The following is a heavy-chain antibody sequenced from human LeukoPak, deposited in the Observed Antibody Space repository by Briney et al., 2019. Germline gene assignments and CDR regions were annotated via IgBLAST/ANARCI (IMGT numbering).Heavy chain of an antibody. J-gene: IGHJ6*02. CDR2: IIPILGTA. CDR1: GGTFSSYA. CDR3: ARGLVGATPEYYYYGMDV. D-gene: IGHD1-26*01. Sequence: ASVKVSCKASGGTFSSYAISWVRQAPGQGLEWMGGIIPILGTANYAQKFQGRVTITADESTSTAYMELSSLRSEDTAVYYCARGLVGATPEYYYYGMDVWGQGTTVTVSS. V-gene: IGHV1-69*13.